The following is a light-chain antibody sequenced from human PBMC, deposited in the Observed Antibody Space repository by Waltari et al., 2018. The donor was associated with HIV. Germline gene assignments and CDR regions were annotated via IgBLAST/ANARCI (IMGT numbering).Light chain of an antibody. CDR3: QQSFSSPLS. V-gene: IGKV1-39*01. CDR2: AAS. Sequence: DIQMTQSPSSLSASVGDRRTIDCRASKSVSISLHWYQQKPGKVPKRLISAASTLQSGVPSRFSGSGSGTDFTLTIDSLQPNDFATYSCQQSFSSPLSFGPGTKVDIK. CDR1: KSVSIS. J-gene: IGKJ3*01.